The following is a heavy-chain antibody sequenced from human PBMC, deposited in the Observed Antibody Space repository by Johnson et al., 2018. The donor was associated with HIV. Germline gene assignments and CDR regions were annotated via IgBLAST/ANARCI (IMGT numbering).Heavy chain of an antibody. J-gene: IGHJ3*02. CDR3: AKDLRSYGNDAFDI. CDR1: GFTFSSYC. Sequence: QVQLVESGGGVVQPGRSLRLSCAASGFTFSSYCLHWVRQAPGKGLEWVAVISYDGSNKYYADSVKGRFTISRDNSKNTLYLQMNSLRAEDTALYYCAKDLRSYGNDAFDIWGQWTMVTVSS. CDR2: ISYDGSNK. V-gene: IGHV3-30*18. D-gene: IGHD5-18*01.